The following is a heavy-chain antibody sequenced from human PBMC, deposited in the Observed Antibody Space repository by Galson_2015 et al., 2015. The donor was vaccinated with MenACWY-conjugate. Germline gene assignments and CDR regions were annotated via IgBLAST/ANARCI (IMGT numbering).Heavy chain of an antibody. CDR3: AKDTLMISFGGVIAHFDS. J-gene: IGHJ4*02. V-gene: IGHV3-23*01. CDR1: GFTFSIYA. Sequence: SLRLSCEASGFTFSIYAMSWVRLTPGKGLVWVSAVSGSGGSTYYADSVKGRFTISRDNSKNTLHLQMNSLRAEDTAVYYCAKDTLMISFGGVIAHFDSWGQGTLVTVSS. CDR2: VSGSGGST. D-gene: IGHD3-16*02.